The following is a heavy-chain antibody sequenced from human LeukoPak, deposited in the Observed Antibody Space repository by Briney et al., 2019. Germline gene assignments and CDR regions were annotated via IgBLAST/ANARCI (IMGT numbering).Heavy chain of an antibody. Sequence: GGSLRLSCAASGFTFSTYAMSWVRQAPGKGLEWVSAISGSGGSTYYADSVKGRFTISRDNCKNTLYLQMNSLRAEDTAVYYCAKESNGLYYYDSSGYLLTYYFDYWGQGTLVTASS. CDR1: GFTFSTYA. J-gene: IGHJ4*02. D-gene: IGHD3-22*01. V-gene: IGHV3-23*01. CDR3: AKESNGLYYYDSSGYLLTYYFDY. CDR2: ISGSGGST.